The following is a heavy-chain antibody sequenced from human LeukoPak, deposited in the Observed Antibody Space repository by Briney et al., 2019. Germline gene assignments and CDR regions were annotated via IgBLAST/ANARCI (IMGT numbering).Heavy chain of an antibody. CDR1: GFTFSSYA. V-gene: IGHV3-23*01. J-gene: IGHJ4*02. CDR3: AKSGRGYGGNSLRFDY. Sequence: PGGSLRLSCAASGFTFSSYAMSWVRQAPGKGLEWVSAISGSGGSTYYADSVKGRFTISRDNSNNTLYLQMNSLRAEDTAVYYCAKSGRGYGGNSLRFDYWGQGTLVTVSS. D-gene: IGHD4-23*01. CDR2: ISGSGGST.